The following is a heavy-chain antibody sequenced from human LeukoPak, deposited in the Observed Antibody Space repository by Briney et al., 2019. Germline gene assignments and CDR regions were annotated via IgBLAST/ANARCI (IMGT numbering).Heavy chain of an antibody. CDR3: ARVFGSSPLYFDY. V-gene: IGHV4-61*02. J-gene: IGHJ4*02. CDR2: IYTSGST. Sequence: SQTLSLTCTVSGGSISSGSYYWSWIRQPAGKGLEWIGRIYTSGSTNYNPSLKCRVTISVDTSKNQFSLKLSSVTAADTAVYYCARVFGSSPLYFDYWGQGTLVTVSS. CDR1: GGSISSGSYY. D-gene: IGHD1-26*01.